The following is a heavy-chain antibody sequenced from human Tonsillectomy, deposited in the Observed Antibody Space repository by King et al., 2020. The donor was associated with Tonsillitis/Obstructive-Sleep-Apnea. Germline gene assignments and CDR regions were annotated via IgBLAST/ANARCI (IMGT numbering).Heavy chain of an antibody. D-gene: IGHD5-18*01. Sequence: VQLVESGGGLVQPGGSLRLSCAASGFTFSSYEMNWVRQAPGKGLEWVSYISSSGSTIYYADSVKGRFTISRENAKNSLYLQMNSLRAEDTAVYYCARDLGVQLWADDYWGQGTLVTVSS. V-gene: IGHV3-48*03. CDR3: ARDLGVQLWADDY. J-gene: IGHJ4*02. CDR1: GFTFSSYE. CDR2: ISSSGSTI.